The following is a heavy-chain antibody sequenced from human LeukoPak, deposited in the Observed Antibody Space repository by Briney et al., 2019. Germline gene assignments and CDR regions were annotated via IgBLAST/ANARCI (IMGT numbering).Heavy chain of an antibody. CDR1: GFTFSDYY. D-gene: IGHD2-2*01. V-gene: IGHV3-11*04. CDR2: ISSSGSTK. CDR3: ARGPPDWDCSNATCLTWYFDL. J-gene: IGHJ2*01. Sequence: GGSLRLSCAAFGFTFSDYYMSWIRQAPGKELEWVSHISSSGSTKYYADSVKGRFTISRDNAKKSVYPQMNNVRAEDTAAYYCARGPPDWDCSNATCLTWYFDLWGRGTLVTASS.